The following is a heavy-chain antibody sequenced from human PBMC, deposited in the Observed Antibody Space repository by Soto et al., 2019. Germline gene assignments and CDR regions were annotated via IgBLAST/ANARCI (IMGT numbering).Heavy chain of an antibody. V-gene: IGHV3-64*01. J-gene: IGHJ4*02. CDR1: GFTISSYE. D-gene: IGHD1-7*01. CDR3: VRRVSGNYDY. CDR2: ISSNGGTT. Sequence: EVQLAESGGGMVQPGGSLRLSCVASGFTISSYEMHWVRQAPGKGLEYVSSISSNGGTTYYGNSVKGRFTISRDNSKNTLYLQMGSLRAEDMAAYYCVRRVSGNYDYWGQGTLVTVFS.